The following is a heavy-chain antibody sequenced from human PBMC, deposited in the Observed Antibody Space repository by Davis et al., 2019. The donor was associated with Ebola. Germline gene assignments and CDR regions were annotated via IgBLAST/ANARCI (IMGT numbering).Heavy chain of an antibody. J-gene: IGHJ6*03. CDR2: INPNSGGT. D-gene: IGHD3-9*01. CDR1: GYTFTGYY. CDR3: ARGGEGYYDILTGERNYYYYYMDV. Sequence: ASVKVSCKASGYTFTGYYMHWVRQAPGQGLEWMGWINPNSGGTNYAQKFQGWVTMTRNTSISTAYMELSRLRSDDTAVYYCARGGEGYYDILTGERNYYYYYMDVWGKGTTVTVSS. V-gene: IGHV1-2*04.